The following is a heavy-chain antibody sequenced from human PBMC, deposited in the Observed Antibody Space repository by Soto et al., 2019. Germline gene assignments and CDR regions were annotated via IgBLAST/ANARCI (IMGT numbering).Heavy chain of an antibody. CDR3: ARDDYGDYKNPGYYYYYMDV. D-gene: IGHD4-17*01. V-gene: IGHV3-48*01. CDR1: GFTFSSYS. J-gene: IGHJ6*03. CDR2: ISSSSSTI. Sequence: GGSLRLSCAASGFTFSSYSMNWVRQAPGKGLEWVSYISSSSSTIYYADSVKGRFTISRDNAKNSLYLQMNSLRAEDTAVYYCARDDYGDYKNPGYYYYYMDVWGKGTTVTVSS.